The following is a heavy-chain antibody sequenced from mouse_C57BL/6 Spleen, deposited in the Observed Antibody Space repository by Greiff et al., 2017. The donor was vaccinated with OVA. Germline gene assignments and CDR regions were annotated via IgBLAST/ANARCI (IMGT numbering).Heavy chain of an antibody. J-gene: IGHJ1*03. V-gene: IGHV7-3*01. CDR3: ARPITTVVEDWYFDV. CDR2: IRNKTNGYTS. CDR1: GFTFTDYY. D-gene: IGHD1-1*01. Sequence: EVHLVESGGGLVQPGGSLSLSCAASGFTFTDYYMSWVRQPPGKALEWLGFIRNKTNGYTSEYSASVKGRFTISRDNSHSILYLQMNALRAEDRATYYCARPITTVVEDWYFDVWGTGTTVTVS.